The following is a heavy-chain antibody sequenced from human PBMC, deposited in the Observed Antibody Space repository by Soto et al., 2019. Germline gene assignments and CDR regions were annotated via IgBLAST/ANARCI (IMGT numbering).Heavy chain of an antibody. Sequence: SQTLSLTCAISGDSVSSNSAAWNWIRQSPSRGLEWLGRTYYRSKWYNDYAVSVKSRITINPDTSKNQFSLLLNSVTPEDTAVYYCARGAYCSGRSCYWWFDPWGQGTLVTVSS. CDR3: ARGAYCSGRSCYWWFDP. J-gene: IGHJ5*02. D-gene: IGHD2-15*01. CDR2: TYYRSKWYN. CDR1: GDSVSSNSAA. V-gene: IGHV6-1*01.